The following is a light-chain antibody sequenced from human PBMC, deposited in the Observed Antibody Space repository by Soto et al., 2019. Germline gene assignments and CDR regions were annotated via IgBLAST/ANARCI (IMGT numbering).Light chain of an antibody. CDR3: HQYNNWPPWT. J-gene: IGKJ1*01. V-gene: IGKV3-15*01. CDR2: GAS. CDR1: QGVGNK. Sequence: IVMTQSPATLSVSPGERATLSCRASQGVGNKLAWYQQKPGQAPRLLIYGASTRATGIPGRFSGSGSGTEFTLTISSLQPEDSADYYCHQYNNWPPWTFGQGTKVDI.